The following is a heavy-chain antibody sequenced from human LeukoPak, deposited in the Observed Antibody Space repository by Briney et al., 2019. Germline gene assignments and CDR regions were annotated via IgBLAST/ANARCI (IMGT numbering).Heavy chain of an antibody. J-gene: IGHJ5*02. Sequence: ASVKVSCKASGYTFADYYIHWVRQAPGQGLEWVGWMNPNSGDTNYARSFQGRVTMTRDTSISTAYMELGRLRFDDTAVYYCAKDPFDQMLPENWFDPWGQGTLVTVSS. CDR3: AKDPFDQMLPENWFDP. CDR1: GYTFADYY. CDR2: MNPNSGDT. V-gene: IGHV1-2*02. D-gene: IGHD2-2*01.